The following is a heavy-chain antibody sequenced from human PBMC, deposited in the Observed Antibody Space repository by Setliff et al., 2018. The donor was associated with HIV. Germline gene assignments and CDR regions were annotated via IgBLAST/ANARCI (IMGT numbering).Heavy chain of an antibody. V-gene: IGHV7-4-1*02. CDR2: INANSGSP. J-gene: IGHJ5*02. Sequence: ASVKVSCKTSGYNFENYAINWVRQAPGQGLEWMGGINANSGSPTYAQAFTGRFFFSVDTAVATAYLQINNLKTEDTAVYFCARGLYGDYGGDLNWLDPWGHGTRVTVS. CDR1: GYNFENYA. D-gene: IGHD4-17*01. CDR3: ARGLYGDYGGDLNWLDP.